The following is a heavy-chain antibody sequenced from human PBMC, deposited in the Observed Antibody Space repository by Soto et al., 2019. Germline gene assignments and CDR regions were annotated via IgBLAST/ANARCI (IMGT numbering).Heavy chain of an antibody. J-gene: IGHJ5*02. CDR1: GFTFDDYA. Sequence: EVQLVESGGGLVQPGRSLRLSCAASGFTFDDYAMHWVRQAPGKGLEWVSGISWNSGSIGYAESVKGRFTISRDNAKNYLYLQMNSRRAEDTALYYCAKALDYDSSGSPFDPWGQGTLVTVSS. CDR3: AKALDYDSSGSPFDP. D-gene: IGHD3-22*01. V-gene: IGHV3-9*01. CDR2: ISWNSGSI.